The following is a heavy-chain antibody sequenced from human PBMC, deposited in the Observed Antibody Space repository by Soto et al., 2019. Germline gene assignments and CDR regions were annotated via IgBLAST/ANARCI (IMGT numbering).Heavy chain of an antibody. CDR3: ARAVAGTRLHAFDI. CDR1: GFTVSSNY. CDR2: IYSGGST. V-gene: IGHV3-53*04. J-gene: IGHJ3*02. Sequence: GGSLRLSCAASGFTVSSNYMSWVRQAPGKGLEWVSVIYSGGSTYYADSVKGRFTISRHNSKNTLYLQMNSLRAEDTAVYYCARAVAGTRLHAFDIWGQGTMVTVSS. D-gene: IGHD1-1*01.